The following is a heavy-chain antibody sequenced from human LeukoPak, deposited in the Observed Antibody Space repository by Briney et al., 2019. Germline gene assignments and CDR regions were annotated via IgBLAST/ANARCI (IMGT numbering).Heavy chain of an antibody. CDR2: ISSSGSTI. CDR1: GFTFSDFY. V-gene: IGHV3-11*01. Sequence: PGGSLRLSCAASGFTFSDFYMSWIRQAPGKGLEWVSYISSSGSTIYYADSVKGRFTISRDNAKNSLYLQMNSLRAEDTAVYYCARVQYSYGSDYYYYYYMDVWGKGTTVTVSS. D-gene: IGHD5-18*01. J-gene: IGHJ6*03. CDR3: ARVQYSYGSDYYYYYYMDV.